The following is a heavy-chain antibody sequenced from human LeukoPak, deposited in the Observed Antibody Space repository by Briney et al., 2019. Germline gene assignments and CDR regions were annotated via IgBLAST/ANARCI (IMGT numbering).Heavy chain of an antibody. CDR3: ASRFTNIVVVPAALDY. V-gene: IGHV3-23*01. Sequence: GGSLRLSCAASGFTFDDYGMSWVRQAPGKGLEWVSAISGSGGSTYYADSVKGRFTISRDNSKNTLYLQMNSLRAEDTAVYYCASRFTNIVVVPAALDYWGQGTLVSVSS. D-gene: IGHD2-2*01. CDR1: GFTFDDYG. CDR2: ISGSGGST. J-gene: IGHJ4*02.